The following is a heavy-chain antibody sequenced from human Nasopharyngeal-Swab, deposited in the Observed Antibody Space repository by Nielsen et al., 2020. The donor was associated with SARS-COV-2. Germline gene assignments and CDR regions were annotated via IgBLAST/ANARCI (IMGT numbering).Heavy chain of an antibody. V-gene: IGHV4-59*11. CDR2: ICHNSGT. Sequence: SETLSLTCTVSRVSITSPYWSWIRQPQGKGLEWIGYICHNSGTSYNPSLKSRVTMFMDTSKNQFSLRLRSVTAADTAVYYCAKEGATGWFDPWGQGTLVTVSS. CDR3: AKEGATGWFDP. CDR1: RVSITSPY. J-gene: IGHJ5*02.